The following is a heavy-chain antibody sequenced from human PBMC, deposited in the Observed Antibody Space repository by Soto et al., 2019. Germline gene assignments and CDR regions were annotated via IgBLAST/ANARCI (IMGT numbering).Heavy chain of an antibody. CDR3: ARGGFWSALAS. J-gene: IGHJ5*01. V-gene: IGHV3-66*01. CDR1: GFTVTTNY. Sequence: GGSLRLSCAASGFTVTTNYLTWVRQAPGMGLEWVSVIYDGDSTVYADSVKGRFTISRDNSKNTLYLQMTSLRAEDTAVYYCARGGFWSALASWGHGTRVTVAS. CDR2: IYDGDST. D-gene: IGHD3-3*01.